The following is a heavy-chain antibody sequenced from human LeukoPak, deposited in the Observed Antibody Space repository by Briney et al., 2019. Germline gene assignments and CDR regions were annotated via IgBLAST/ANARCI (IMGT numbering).Heavy chain of an antibody. V-gene: IGHV4-31*03. J-gene: IGHJ4*02. Sequence: PSQTLSLTCTVSGGSISSGGYYWSWLRQHPGKGLEWIGYIYYSGSTYYNPSLKSRVTIFVDTSKNQFSLKLSSVTAADTAVYYCARASAAGTHLDYWGQGTLVTVSS. D-gene: IGHD6-13*01. CDR3: ARASAAGTHLDY. CDR1: GGSISSGGYY. CDR2: IYYSGST.